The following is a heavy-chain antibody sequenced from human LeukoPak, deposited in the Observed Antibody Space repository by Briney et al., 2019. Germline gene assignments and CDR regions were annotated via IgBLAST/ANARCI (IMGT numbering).Heavy chain of an antibody. CDR3: AKVVGGKVGASSPRDAFDI. CDR1: GFTFSSYA. CDR2: ISGSGGST. J-gene: IGHJ3*02. Sequence: LPGGSLRLSCAASGFTFSSYAMSWVRQAPGKGLEWVSAISGSGGSTYYADSVKGRFTISRDNSKNTLYLQMNSLRAEDTAVYYCAKVVGGKVGASSPRDAFDIWGQGTMVTVSS. D-gene: IGHD1-26*01. V-gene: IGHV3-23*01.